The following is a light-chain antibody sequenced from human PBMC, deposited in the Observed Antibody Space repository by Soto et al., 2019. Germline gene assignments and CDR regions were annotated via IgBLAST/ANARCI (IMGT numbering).Light chain of an antibody. V-gene: IGKV3-15*01. CDR3: QQYNSWPPLT. CDR2: GAS. CDR1: QSVSSN. Sequence: EIVMTQSPATLSVSPGERATLSCRASQSVSSNVAWYQQKPGQAPRLLFHGASSRATGIPARFSGSGSGTESTLTISSLQSEDFAVYYCQQYNSWPPLTFGGGTKVEI. J-gene: IGKJ4*01.